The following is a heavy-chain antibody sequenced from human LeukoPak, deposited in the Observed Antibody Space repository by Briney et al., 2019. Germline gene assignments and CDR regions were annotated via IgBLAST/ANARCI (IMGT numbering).Heavy chain of an antibody. CDR3: AKDRPTVYSSSWLHFLDS. J-gene: IGHJ4*02. CDR2: ISSSGSDI. CDR1: GFTFSNYE. Sequence: GGSLRLSCAASGFTFSNYEMHWVRQAPGKGLEWVSYISSSGSDIYYADSVRGRFTISRDNAKTSLYLQMNSLRADDTAVYYCAKDRPTVYSSSWLHFLDSWGQGTLVTVSS. V-gene: IGHV3-48*03. D-gene: IGHD6-13*01.